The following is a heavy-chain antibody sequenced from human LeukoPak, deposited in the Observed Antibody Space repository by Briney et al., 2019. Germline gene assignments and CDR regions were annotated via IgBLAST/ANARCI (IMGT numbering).Heavy chain of an antibody. CDR1: GFTFSSYS. V-gene: IGHV3-48*04. CDR3: ARGLWFGEFSY. CDR2: ISSSSSTI. Sequence: PGGSLRLSCVASGFTFSSYSMNWVRQAPGKGLEWVSYISSSSSTIYYADSVKGRFTISRDNAKNSLYLQMNSLRAEDTAVYYCARGLWFGEFSYWGQGTLVTVSS. J-gene: IGHJ4*02. D-gene: IGHD3-10*01.